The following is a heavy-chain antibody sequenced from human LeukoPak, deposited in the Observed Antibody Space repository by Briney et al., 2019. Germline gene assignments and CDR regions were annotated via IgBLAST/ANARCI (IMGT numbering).Heavy chain of an antibody. CDR1: GFTFSSYA. D-gene: IGHD3-9*01. J-gene: IGHJ4*02. V-gene: IGHV3-23*01. CDR3: AKGSYDILTGYPPKPEFDY. CDR2: ISGSGGST. Sequence: GGSLRLSCAASGFTFSSYAMSWVRQAPGKGLEWVSAISGSGGSTYYADSVKGRFTISRDNSKNTLYLQLNSLRAEDTAVYYCAKGSYDILTGYPPKPEFDYWGQGTLVTVSS.